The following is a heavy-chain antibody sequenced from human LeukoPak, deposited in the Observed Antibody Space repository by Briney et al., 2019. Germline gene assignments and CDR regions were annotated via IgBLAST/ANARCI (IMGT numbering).Heavy chain of an antibody. J-gene: IGHJ2*01. V-gene: IGHV3-74*01. CDR1: GFTSSSYC. Sequence: GGPLRLPCAASGFTSSSYCMHWFRQPPGKELVWVSRINSDGSTTTYSDSVKGRFTISRDNANNTLYLQMNSLSAEDTAVYYCARPSYPHWYFDLWGRGTLVTVSS. CDR3: ARPSYPHWYFDL. CDR2: INSDGSTT.